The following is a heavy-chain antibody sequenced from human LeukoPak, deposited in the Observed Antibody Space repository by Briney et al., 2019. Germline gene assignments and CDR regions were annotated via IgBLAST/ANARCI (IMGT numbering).Heavy chain of an antibody. Sequence: SETLSLXCTVSGGSISSYYWSWIRQPPGKVLEWIGYIYYSGSTNYNPSLKSRVTISVDTSKNQFSLKLSSVTAADTAVYYCAREYCSSTSCYTGEWFDPWGQGTLVTVSS. CDR1: GGSISSYY. J-gene: IGHJ5*02. CDR3: AREYCSSTSCYTGEWFDP. D-gene: IGHD2-2*02. V-gene: IGHV4-59*01. CDR2: IYYSGST.